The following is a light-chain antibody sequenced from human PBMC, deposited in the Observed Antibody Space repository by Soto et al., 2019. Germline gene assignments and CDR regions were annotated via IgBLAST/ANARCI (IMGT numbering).Light chain of an antibody. J-gene: IGLJ1*01. CDR3: TSYTSSGTYD. CDR1: SSDVGGYNY. CDR2: AVS. Sequence: QSALTQPASVSGSPGQSITISCTGTSSDVGGYNYVSWYQQHPGKAPKLMISAVSDRPSWVSNRFSGSKSGNTASLTISGLQPEDEADYYRTSYTSSGTYDFGTGTKVTVL. V-gene: IGLV2-14*01.